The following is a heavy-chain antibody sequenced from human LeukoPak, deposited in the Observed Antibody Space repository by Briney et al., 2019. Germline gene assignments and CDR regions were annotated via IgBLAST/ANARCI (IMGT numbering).Heavy chain of an antibody. CDR1: GGSISSYY. J-gene: IGHJ5*02. Sequence: SETLSLTCTVSGGSISSYYWSWIRQPPEKGLEWIAYIYYSGSVNYNPSLKSRVTISVDTSKNQFSLNLNSVTAADTAIYYCARVESSSWYTPWGQGTLVTVSS. D-gene: IGHD6-13*01. V-gene: IGHV4-59*01. CDR2: IYYSGSV. CDR3: ARVESSSWYTP.